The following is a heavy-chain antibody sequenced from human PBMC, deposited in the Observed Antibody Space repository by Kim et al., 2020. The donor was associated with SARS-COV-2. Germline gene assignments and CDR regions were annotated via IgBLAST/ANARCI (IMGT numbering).Heavy chain of an antibody. V-gene: IGHV1-18*04. CDR2: ISAYNGNT. CDR1: GYTFTSYG. Sequence: ATVKVSCKASGYTFTSYGISWVRQAPGQGLEWMGWISAYNGNTNYAQKLQGRVTMTTDTSTSTAYMELRSLRSDDTAVYYCARERGYDYGDHRVRRLGVECCYYGMDVWGQGTTVTVSS. D-gene: IGHD4-17*01. J-gene: IGHJ6*02. CDR3: ARERGYDYGDHRVRRLGVECCYYGMDV.